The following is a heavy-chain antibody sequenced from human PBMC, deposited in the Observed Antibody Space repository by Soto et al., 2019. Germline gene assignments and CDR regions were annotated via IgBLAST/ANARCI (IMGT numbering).Heavy chain of an antibody. CDR3: AREKGDYGDYDYFDY. CDR2: ISAYNGNT. V-gene: IGHV1-18*01. D-gene: IGHD4-17*01. J-gene: IGHJ4*02. Sequence: VASVKVSCKASGYTFTSYGISWVRQAPGQGLEWMGWISAYNGNTNYAQKLQGRVTMTTDTSTSTAYMELRSLRSDDTAAYYCAREKGDYGDYDYFDYWGQGTLVTVSS. CDR1: GYTFTSYG.